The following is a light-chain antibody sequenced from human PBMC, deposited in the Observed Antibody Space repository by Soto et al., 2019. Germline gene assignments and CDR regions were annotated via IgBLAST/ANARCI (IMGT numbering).Light chain of an antibody. CDR3: SSYTSSSTPLYV. V-gene: IGLV2-14*01. Sequence: QSALTQPASVSGSPGQSITLSCTGTSSDVGVYNYVSWYQQHPGKAPKLMIYDVSNRPSGVSNRFSGSKSGNTASLTISGLQAEDEADYYCSSYTSSSTPLYVFGTGTKLTVL. J-gene: IGLJ1*01. CDR1: SSDVGVYNY. CDR2: DVS.